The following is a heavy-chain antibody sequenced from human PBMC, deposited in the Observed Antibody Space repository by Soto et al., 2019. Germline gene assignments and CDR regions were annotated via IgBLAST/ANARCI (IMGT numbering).Heavy chain of an antibody. D-gene: IGHD3-3*01. CDR1: GGSINSYY. J-gene: IGHJ5*02. CDR3: ARVGGYDFWSGYYTLWFDP. Sequence: SETLSLTCTVSGGSINSYYWSWIRQPPGKGLEWIGYIYYSGSTDYNPSLKSRVTISVDTSKNQFSLKLSSVTAADTAVYYCARVGGYDFWSGYYTLWFDPWGQGTLVTVSS. V-gene: IGHV4-59*01. CDR2: IYYSGST.